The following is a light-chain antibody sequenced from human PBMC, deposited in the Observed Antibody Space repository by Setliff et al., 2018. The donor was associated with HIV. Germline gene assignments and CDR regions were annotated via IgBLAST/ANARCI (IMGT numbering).Light chain of an antibody. CDR3: CSYAGSAYV. V-gene: IGLV2-11*01. Sequence: QSVLTQPRSVSGSPGQSVTISCTGTSSDVGGYNYVSWYQPHPGKAPKLMIYDVTKRPSGVPDRFSGSKSGNTASLTIPGLQAEDEADYYCCSYAGSAYVFGTGTKVTVL. CDR1: SSDVGGYNY. CDR2: DVT. J-gene: IGLJ1*01.